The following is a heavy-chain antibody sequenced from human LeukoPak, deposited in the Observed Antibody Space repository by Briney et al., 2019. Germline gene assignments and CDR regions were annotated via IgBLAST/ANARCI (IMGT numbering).Heavy chain of an antibody. D-gene: IGHD4-17*01. J-gene: IGHJ5*02. CDR3: ARGTVTSWFDP. Sequence: SETLSLTCAVYGGSFSGYYWSWIRQPPGKGLEWIGEINHSGSTNYNPSLKRRVTISVDTSKNQFSLKLSSVTAADTAVYYCARGTVTSWFDPWGQGTLVTVSS. CDR1: GGSFSGYY. V-gene: IGHV4-34*01. CDR2: INHSGST.